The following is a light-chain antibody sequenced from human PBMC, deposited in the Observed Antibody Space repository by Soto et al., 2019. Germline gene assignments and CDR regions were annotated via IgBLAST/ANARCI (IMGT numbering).Light chain of an antibody. Sequence: EIVLTQSPATLSVSPGERATLSCRASQSVSSNLAWYQQKPGQPPRFLIYGASARATGIPTRFSGGGSGTEFTLTISSLQSEDFAVYFCQQYNNWPVTFGQGTRLEIK. CDR2: GAS. CDR3: QQYNNWPVT. CDR1: QSVSSN. J-gene: IGKJ5*01. V-gene: IGKV3-15*01.